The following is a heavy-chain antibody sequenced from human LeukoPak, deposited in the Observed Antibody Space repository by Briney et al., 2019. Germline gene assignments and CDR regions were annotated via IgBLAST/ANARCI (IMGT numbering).Heavy chain of an antibody. D-gene: IGHD2-8*02. CDR2: TYRRSEWNY. J-gene: IGHJ3*02. V-gene: IGHV6-1*01. CDR3: ARDQSWTTGFDI. Sequence: SQTLSLTCATSGDSVSSNSATWSWIRQSPSRGLEWLGRTYRRSEWNYDYAPSVNSRITISPDTAMNQFSLHLKSVTPEDTAVYYCARDQSWTTGFDIWGQGTTVTVSS. CDR1: GDSVSSNSAT.